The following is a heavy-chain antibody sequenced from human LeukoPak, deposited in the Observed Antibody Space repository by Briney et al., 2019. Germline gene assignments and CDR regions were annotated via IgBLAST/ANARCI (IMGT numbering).Heavy chain of an antibody. V-gene: IGHV4-59*02. CDR3: ARGPLDSGYTYFDY. D-gene: IGHD5-12*01. J-gene: IGHJ4*02. Sequence: SETLSLTCTVSGGSVSSYYWSWIRQPPGKGLEWIGYFSYSGNTNYNPSLKSRVTISVDTSKNQFSLKLRSVTAADTAIYYCARGPLDSGYTYFDYWGEGTLVSVAS. CDR2: FSYSGNT. CDR1: GGSVSSYY.